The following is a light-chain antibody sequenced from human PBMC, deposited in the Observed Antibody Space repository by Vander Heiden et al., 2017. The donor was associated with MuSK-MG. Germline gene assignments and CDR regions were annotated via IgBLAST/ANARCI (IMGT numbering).Light chain of an antibody. CDR3: QQYNNWLT. V-gene: IGKV3-15*01. J-gene: IGKJ4*01. Sequence: EIVMTQSPATLSVSPGDRATPSCRASQSVSSNLAWYQQKPGQAPRLLIYGASTRATGIPARFSGSGSGTEFTLTISSLQSEDFAVYYCQQYNNWLTFGGGTKVEIK. CDR2: GAS. CDR1: QSVSSN.